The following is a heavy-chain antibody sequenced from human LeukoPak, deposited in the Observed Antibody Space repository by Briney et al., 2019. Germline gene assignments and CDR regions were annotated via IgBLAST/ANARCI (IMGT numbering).Heavy chain of an antibody. CDR1: GYTFTSYG. Sequence: ASVKVSCKASGYTFTSYGISWVRQAPGQGLEWMGWISAYNGNTNYAQKLQSRVTMTTDTSTSTAYMELRSLRSDDTAVYYCARDRRGGDSSGYYVYWGQGTLVTVSS. CDR3: ARDRRGGDSSGYYVY. V-gene: IGHV1-18*01. D-gene: IGHD3-22*01. J-gene: IGHJ4*02. CDR2: ISAYNGNT.